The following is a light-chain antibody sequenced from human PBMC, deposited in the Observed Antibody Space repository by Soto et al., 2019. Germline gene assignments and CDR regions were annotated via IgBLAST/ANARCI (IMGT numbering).Light chain of an antibody. CDR2: DVS. J-gene: IGLJ3*02. V-gene: IGLV2-11*01. CDR1: SSDVGAYNY. CDR3: CSYAGSYTWV. Sequence: QSALTQPRSVSGSPGQSVTISCTGTSSDVGAYNYVSWYQQHPGKPPKLMICDVSKRPSGVTDRFSGSKSGNAASLTISGLQAEDEADYYCCSYAGSYTWVFGGGTKVTVL.